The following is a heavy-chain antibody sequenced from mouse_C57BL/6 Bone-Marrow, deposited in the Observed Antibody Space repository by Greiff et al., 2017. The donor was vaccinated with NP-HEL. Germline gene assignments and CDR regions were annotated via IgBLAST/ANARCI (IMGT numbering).Heavy chain of an antibody. CDR3: APCYAMDY. V-gene: IGHV14-2*01. Sequence: EVQLQQSGAELVKPGASVKLSCTASGFNIKDYYMHWVKQRTEQGLEWIGRIDPEDGETTYAPKFPGKATIAADTSSNTAYLQLSSLTAEDTAVYYCAPCYAMDYWGQGTSVTVSS. J-gene: IGHJ4*01. CDR1: GFNIKDYY. CDR2: IDPEDGET.